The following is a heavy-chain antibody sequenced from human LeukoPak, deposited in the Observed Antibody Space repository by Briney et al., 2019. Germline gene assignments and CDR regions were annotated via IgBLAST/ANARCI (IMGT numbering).Heavy chain of an antibody. Sequence: GRSLRLSCAASGFTFSSYGMHWVRQAPGKGLEWVAVISYDGSNKYYADSVKGRFTISRDNSKNTLYLQMNSLRAEDTAVYYCAKDQGVCSGGSCYSGFDPWGQGTLVTVSS. CDR2: ISYDGSNK. CDR3: AKDQGVCSGGSCYSGFDP. CDR1: GFTFSSYG. J-gene: IGHJ5*02. V-gene: IGHV3-30*18. D-gene: IGHD2-15*01.